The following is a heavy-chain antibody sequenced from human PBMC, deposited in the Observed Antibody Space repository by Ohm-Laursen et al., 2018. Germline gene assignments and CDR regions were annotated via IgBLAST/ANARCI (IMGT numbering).Heavy chain of an antibody. V-gene: IGHV1-46*01. CDR3: ARTPSDCSGGSCYLSVWYFDL. CDR1: GYTFTNYY. J-gene: IGHJ2*01. D-gene: IGHD2-15*01. Sequence: ASVKVSCKASGYTFTNYYMHWVRQAPGQGLEWMGIINTGGGSTSHAQKFQGRLTMTRDTSTSTVYMELSSLRSEDTAMYYCARTPSDCSGGSCYLSVWYFDLWGRGTLVTVSS. CDR2: INTGGGST.